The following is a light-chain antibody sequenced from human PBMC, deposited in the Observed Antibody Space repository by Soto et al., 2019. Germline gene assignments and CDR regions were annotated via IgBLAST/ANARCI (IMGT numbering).Light chain of an antibody. J-gene: IGKJ4*01. Sequence: DIQMTQSPSPLSASVGDRVTITCQASQDISNYLNWYQQKLGKAPKLLIYDASNLETGVPSRFSGSGSGTDFTLTISSLQPEDIATYYCQEYDTLLTLTFGGGTKVEIK. CDR3: QEYDTLLTLT. CDR1: QDISNY. V-gene: IGKV1-33*01. CDR2: DAS.